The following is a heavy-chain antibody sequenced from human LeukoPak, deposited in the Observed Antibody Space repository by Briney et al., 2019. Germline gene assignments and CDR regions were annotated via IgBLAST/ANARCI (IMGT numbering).Heavy chain of an antibody. CDR3: ARDLGQYYDTSDNWFDP. CDR2: ITNNGRKI. V-gene: IGHV3-11*04. CDR1: GFTISGYF. J-gene: IGHJ5*02. Sequence: GGSLRLSCAASGFTISGYFMGWVRQAPGKGLEWISYITNNGRKIYYADSMKGRFTISRDNAKNSLYLQMNSLRAEDTAVYYCARDLGQYYDTSDNWFDPWGQGTLVTVSS. D-gene: IGHD3-22*01.